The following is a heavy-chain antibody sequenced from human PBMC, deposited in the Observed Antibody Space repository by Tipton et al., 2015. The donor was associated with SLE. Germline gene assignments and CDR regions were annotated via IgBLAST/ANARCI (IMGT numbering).Heavy chain of an antibody. CDR1: GESFSGYY. J-gene: IGHJ4*02. CDR3: ARGRAFDY. V-gene: IGHV4-34*01. Sequence: TLSLTCAVYGESFSGYYWSWIRQPPGKGLEWIGEINHSGSTNYNPSLKSRVTISVDTSKNQFSLKLSSVTAADTAVYYCARGRAFDYWGQGTLVTVSS. CDR2: INHSGST.